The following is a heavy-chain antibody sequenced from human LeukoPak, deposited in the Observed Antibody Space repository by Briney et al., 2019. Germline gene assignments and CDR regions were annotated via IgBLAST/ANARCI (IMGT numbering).Heavy chain of an antibody. Sequence: GGSLRLSCAASGFTFDSYAMNWVRQAPGKGPEWVSIISASSGTTYYADSVKGRFTISRDNSKNTLYLQMNSLRAEDTAVYYCAKKRLVAGTAGFDSWGQGTLVTVSS. J-gene: IGHJ4*02. CDR2: ISASSGTT. CDR3: AKKRLVAGTAGFDS. D-gene: IGHD6-19*01. CDR1: GFTFDSYA. V-gene: IGHV3-23*01.